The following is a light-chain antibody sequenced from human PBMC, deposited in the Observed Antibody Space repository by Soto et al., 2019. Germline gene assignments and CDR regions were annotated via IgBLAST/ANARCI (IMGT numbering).Light chain of an antibody. CDR3: QQYYNTPLT. J-gene: IGKJ4*01. CDR1: QSVLYSSNNKNY. Sequence: EIVVTQSPDSLAVYLGERATINCKSSQSVLYSSNNKNYLAWYQQKPRQPPKLLIYWASTRESGVPDRFSGSGSGTDFTLTISSLQAEDVAVYYCQQYYNTPLTFGGGTKVEIK. V-gene: IGKV4-1*01. CDR2: WAS.